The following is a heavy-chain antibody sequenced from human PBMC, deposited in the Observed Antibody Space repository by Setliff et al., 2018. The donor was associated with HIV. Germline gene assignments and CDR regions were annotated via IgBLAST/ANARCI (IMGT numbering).Heavy chain of an antibody. D-gene: IGHD2-21*01. CDR1: GYTFTTYG. CDR3: ARLSIPAYYYMDV. V-gene: IGHV1-18*01. Sequence: ASVKVSCKASGYTFTTYGITWVRQAPGQGLEWMGWISTYNGNTNYAQKFQGRVTMPTVTSTSTAYMELRSLRSDDTAVYYCARLSIPAYYYMDVWGKGTTVTVSS. J-gene: IGHJ6*03. CDR2: ISTYNGNT.